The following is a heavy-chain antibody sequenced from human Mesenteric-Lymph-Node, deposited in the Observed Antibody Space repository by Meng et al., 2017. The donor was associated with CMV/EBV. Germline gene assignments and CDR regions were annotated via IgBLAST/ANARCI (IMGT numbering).Heavy chain of an antibody. Sequence: ASVKVSCKASGYTFTSYDINWVRQAPGQGLEWMGWINPNSGGTNYAQKFQGRVTMTRDTSITTAYMELSSLGSDDTAVYYCARVAHSSYGFYYYGMDVWGQGTTVTVSS. J-gene: IGHJ6*02. CDR2: INPNSGGT. CDR1: GYTFTSYD. CDR3: ARVAHSSYGFYYYGMDV. D-gene: IGHD4-11*01. V-gene: IGHV1-2*02.